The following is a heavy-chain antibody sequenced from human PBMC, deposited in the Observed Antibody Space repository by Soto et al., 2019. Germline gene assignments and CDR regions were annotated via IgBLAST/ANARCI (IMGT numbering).Heavy chain of an antibody. Sequence: SCAASGFTFSSYGMHWVRQAPGKGLEWVAVISYDGSNKYYADSVKGRFTISRDNSKDTLYLQMNSLRAEDTAVYYCAKDSGELLGWWWSGSDPHLDYWGQGTLVTVSS. CDR2: ISYDGSNK. CDR1: GFTFSSYG. V-gene: IGHV3-30*18. D-gene: IGHD1-26*01. CDR3: AKDSGELLGWWWSGSDPHLDY. J-gene: IGHJ4*02.